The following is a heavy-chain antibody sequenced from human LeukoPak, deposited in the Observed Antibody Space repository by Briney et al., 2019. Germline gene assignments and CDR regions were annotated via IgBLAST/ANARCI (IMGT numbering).Heavy chain of an antibody. CDR2: IRSDGGDT. V-gene: IGHV3-74*01. D-gene: IGHD6-6*01. CDR1: GFTFSNYW. Sequence: GGSLRLSCEASGFTFSNYWMHWVRQVPGKGLVWVSRIRSDGGDTTYADFVQGRFTISRDNVKNMLYLQMNSLRAEDTAVYYCARLAARQILEYYGMDVWGQGTTVTVSS. CDR3: ARLAARQILEYYGMDV. J-gene: IGHJ6*02.